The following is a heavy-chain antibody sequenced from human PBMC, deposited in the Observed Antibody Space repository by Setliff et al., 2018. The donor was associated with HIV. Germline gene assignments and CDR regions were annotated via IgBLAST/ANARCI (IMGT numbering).Heavy chain of an antibody. CDR3: AREALSRDGYSYFDY. J-gene: IGHJ4*02. D-gene: IGHD5-12*01. CDR2: IKQDGSEN. V-gene: IGHV3-7*01. Sequence: GGSLRLSCAVSGFTFSSRWMTWVRQAPGKGLEWVANIKQDGSENYFVDSVKGRFTISRDNTRSSLFLHMDSLTAEDTAVCYCAREALSRDGYSYFDYWGQGTLVTVSS. CDR1: GFTFSSRW.